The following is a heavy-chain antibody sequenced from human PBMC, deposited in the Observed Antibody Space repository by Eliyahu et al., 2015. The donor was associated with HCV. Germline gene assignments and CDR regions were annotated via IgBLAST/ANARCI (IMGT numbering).Heavy chain of an antibody. CDR2: INPNSGGT. J-gene: IGHJ4*02. V-gene: IGHV1-2*02. Sequence: QVQLVQSGAEVKKPGASVKVSCKVSXYTXTGYYIHWVRQAPGQGLEWMGWINPNSGGTNYEQKFQGRVTMTRDTSISTAYMELSRLRSDDTAVYYCARGLYYDSSGYHPKGYWGQGTLVTVSS. CDR3: ARGLYYDSSGYHPKGY. D-gene: IGHD3-22*01. CDR1: XYTXTGYY.